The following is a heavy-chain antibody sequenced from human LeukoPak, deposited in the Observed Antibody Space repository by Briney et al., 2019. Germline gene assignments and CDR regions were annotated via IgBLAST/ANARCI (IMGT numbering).Heavy chain of an antibody. CDR2: IYYTGST. Sequence: SETLSLTCTVSGGSISNYYWSWIRQPPGKGLEWIGYIYYTGSTNYNPSLKSRVTISVDTSKNQFSLNLNSVTAADTAVYYCARVVYGSGSYGFDYWGQGTLVTVSS. J-gene: IGHJ4*02. D-gene: IGHD3-10*01. CDR1: GGSISNYY. V-gene: IGHV4-59*01. CDR3: ARVVYGSGSYGFDY.